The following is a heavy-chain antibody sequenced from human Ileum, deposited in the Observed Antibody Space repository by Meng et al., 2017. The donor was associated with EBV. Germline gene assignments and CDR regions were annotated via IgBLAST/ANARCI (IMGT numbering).Heavy chain of an antibody. CDR1: GGFFSGYY. J-gene: IGHJ5*02. V-gene: IGHV4-34*02. Sequence: QVRLQQGGAGLLKPSETLSLTCAVYGGFFSGYYWSWIRQSPGKGLEWIGEINHSGSTNYNPSLKSRVTISVDTSKNQFSLKLTSVTAADTAVYYCAREARSSGYHPGIGPWGQGTLVTVSS. CDR3: AREARSSGYHPGIGP. CDR2: INHSGST. D-gene: IGHD3-22*01.